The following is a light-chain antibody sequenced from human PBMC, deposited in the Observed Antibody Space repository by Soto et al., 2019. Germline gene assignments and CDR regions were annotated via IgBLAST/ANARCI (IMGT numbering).Light chain of an antibody. Sequence: QSALTQPASVSGSPGQSVTISCTGTSSDVGTSNYVSWYQQHPGKAPKLMIYEVTNRPSGVPDRFSGSKSGNTASLTVSGLQADDEADYYCSSRSGTDILYVFGTGTKVTLL. CDR1: SSDVGTSNY. CDR2: EVT. V-gene: IGLV2-8*01. J-gene: IGLJ1*01. CDR3: SSRSGTDILYV.